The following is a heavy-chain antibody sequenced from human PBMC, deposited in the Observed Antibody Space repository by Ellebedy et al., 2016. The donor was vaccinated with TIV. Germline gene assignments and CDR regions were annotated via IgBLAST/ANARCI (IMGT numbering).Heavy chain of an antibody. Sequence: GESLKISCAASGFTFSSYSMNWVRQAPGKGLEWVAFINSGGSPIYYADSVKGRFTISRDNAKNSLYLQMNSLRAEDTAVYYCAKGYTGSYALDYWGQGTLVTVSS. CDR3: AKGYTGSYALDY. J-gene: IGHJ4*02. CDR1: GFTFSSYS. V-gene: IGHV3-48*04. CDR2: INSGGSPI. D-gene: IGHD1-26*01.